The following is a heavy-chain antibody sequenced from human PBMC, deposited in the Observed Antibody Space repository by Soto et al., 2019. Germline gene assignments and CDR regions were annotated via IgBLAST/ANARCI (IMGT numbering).Heavy chain of an antibody. Sequence: ASVKVSCKDSGYTFTNYGISWVRQAPGQGLEWMGWINPSGGSTSYAQKFQGRVTMTRDTSTSTVYMELSSLRSEDTAVYYCARVYPSDTRYGYVGNNWFDPWGQGTLVTVSS. CDR1: GYTFTNYG. CDR2: INPSGGST. V-gene: IGHV1-46*03. J-gene: IGHJ5*02. D-gene: IGHD5-18*01. CDR3: ARVYPSDTRYGYVGNNWFDP.